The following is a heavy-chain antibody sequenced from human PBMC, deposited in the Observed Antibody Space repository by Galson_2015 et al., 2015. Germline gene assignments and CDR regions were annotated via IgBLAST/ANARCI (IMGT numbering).Heavy chain of an antibody. V-gene: IGHV3-23*01. D-gene: IGHD3-10*01. CDR3: AREWDDYYGSGSYYGY. J-gene: IGHJ4*02. CDR1: GFIFSTYA. Sequence: SLRLSCAASGFIFSTYAMSWVRQAPGKGLEWVSTISVSGDTTHYADSVKGRFTVSRDNSKNTLYVQLNSLRAEDTAVYYCAREWDDYYGSGSYYGYRGQGTLVTVSS. CDR2: ISVSGDTT.